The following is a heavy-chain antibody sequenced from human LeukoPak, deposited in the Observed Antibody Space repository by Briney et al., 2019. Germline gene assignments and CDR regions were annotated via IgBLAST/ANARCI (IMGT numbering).Heavy chain of an antibody. CDR1: GGSISSSSYY. Sequence: SETLSLICTVSGGSISSSSYYWGWIRQPPGKGLEWIGSIYYSGSTYYNPSLKSRVTISVDTSKNQFPLKLSSVTAADTAVYYCARRRRAESMWLERDPDYWGQGTLVTVSS. CDR3: ARRRRAESMWLERDPDY. D-gene: IGHD1-1*01. J-gene: IGHJ4*02. V-gene: IGHV4-39*01. CDR2: IYYSGST.